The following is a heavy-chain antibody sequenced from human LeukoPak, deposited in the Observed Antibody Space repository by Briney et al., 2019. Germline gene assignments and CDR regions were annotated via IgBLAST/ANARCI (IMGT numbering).Heavy chain of an antibody. CDR2: IVGGAGST. J-gene: IGHJ6*03. CDR3: ARGGDSYYYYMDV. Sequence: PGGSLRLSCAASGFTFSSHGMSWVRQAPGKGLEWVSGIVGGAGSTYYADSVKGRFTISRDNAKNSLYLQMNSLRAEDTAVYYCARGGDSYYYYMDVWGKGTTVTVSS. V-gene: IGHV3-23*01. CDR1: GFTFSSHG.